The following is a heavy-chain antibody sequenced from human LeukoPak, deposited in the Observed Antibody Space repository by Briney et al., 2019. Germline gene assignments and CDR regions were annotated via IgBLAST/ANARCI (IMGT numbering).Heavy chain of an antibody. Sequence: GASVKVSCKASGGTFSSYAISWVRQAPGQGLEWMGGIIPIFGTANYAQKFQGRVTITADESTSTAYMELSSLRSEDTAVYYCALRLDGDCSSTSCLGYYYYGMDVWGKGTTVTVSS. CDR3: ALRLDGDCSSTSCLGYYYYGMDV. CDR2: IIPIFGTA. V-gene: IGHV1-69*13. CDR1: GGTFSSYA. J-gene: IGHJ6*04. D-gene: IGHD2-2*01.